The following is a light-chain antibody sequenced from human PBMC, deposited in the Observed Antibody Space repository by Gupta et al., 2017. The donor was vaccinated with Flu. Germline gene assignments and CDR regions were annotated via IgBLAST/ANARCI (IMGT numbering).Light chain of an antibody. Sequence: DLQLSQSPLILSASIGDRVTITCRTSQDINGWLAWYQQKPGKAPNLLIYKTSNLHSGVPSRFSGRGAEKEFTLTINRLQHDDVANYYCQQYNQHRTFGQGTKVEI. CDR2: KTS. CDR1: QDINGW. CDR3: QQYNQHRT. V-gene: IGKV1-5*03. J-gene: IGKJ1*01.